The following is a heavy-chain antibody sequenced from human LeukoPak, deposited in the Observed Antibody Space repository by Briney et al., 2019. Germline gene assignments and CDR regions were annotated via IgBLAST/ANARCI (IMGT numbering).Heavy chain of an antibody. J-gene: IGHJ5*02. CDR3: ARDSRYGFDP. CDR1: GFIFRSYA. D-gene: IGHD5-18*01. CDR2: IWYDGSNK. V-gene: IGHV3-33*08. Sequence: PGGSLRLSCVDSGFIFRSYALHWLRQAPGKGLEWVAVIWYDGSNKYYADSVKGRFTISRDNSKNTLYLQMNSLRVEDTAVYYCARDSRYGFDPWGQGTLVTVSS.